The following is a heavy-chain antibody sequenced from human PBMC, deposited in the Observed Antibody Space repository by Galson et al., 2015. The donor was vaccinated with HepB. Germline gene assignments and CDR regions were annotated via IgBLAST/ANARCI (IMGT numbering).Heavy chain of an antibody. CDR3: ARDPTGVAGPGGCMDV. CDR1: GYSFTSYG. CDR2: ISPYRGNT. Sequence: SVKVSCKASGYSFTSYGVRWVRQAPGQGLEWVGWISPYRGNTNYAQTVQGRVTMTRDTSTSTAYMDLRSLSYDDTALYYCARDPTGVAGPGGCMDVWGQGTTVTVSS. J-gene: IGHJ6*02. V-gene: IGHV1-18*01. D-gene: IGHD2-15*01.